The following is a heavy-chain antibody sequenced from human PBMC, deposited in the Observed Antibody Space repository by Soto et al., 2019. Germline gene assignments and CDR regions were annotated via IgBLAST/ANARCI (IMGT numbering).Heavy chain of an antibody. CDR2: ISSSSSTI. D-gene: IGHD4-4*01. Sequence: GSLRLSCAASGFTFSSYSMNWVRQAPGKGLEWVSYISSSSSTIYYADSVKGRFTISRDNAKNSLYLQMNSLRAEDTAVYYCARDLAVYGIYSYFDYWGQGTLVTVSS. V-gene: IGHV3-48*01. CDR3: ARDLAVYGIYSYFDY. J-gene: IGHJ4*02. CDR1: GFTFSSYS.